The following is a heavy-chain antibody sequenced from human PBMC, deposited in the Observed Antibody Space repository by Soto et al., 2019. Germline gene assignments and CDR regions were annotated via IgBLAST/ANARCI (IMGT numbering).Heavy chain of an antibody. D-gene: IGHD4-17*01. CDR3: ARHREDYGDYDPSFFDY. Sequence: QLQLQESGPGLVKPSETLSLTCTVSGGSISSSSYYWGWIRQPPGKGLEWIGSIYYSGSTYYNPSLKSRVTISVDTSKNQFSLKLSSVTAADTAVYYCARHREDYGDYDPSFFDYWGQGTLVTVSS. J-gene: IGHJ4*02. CDR2: IYYSGST. CDR1: GGSISSSSYY. V-gene: IGHV4-39*01.